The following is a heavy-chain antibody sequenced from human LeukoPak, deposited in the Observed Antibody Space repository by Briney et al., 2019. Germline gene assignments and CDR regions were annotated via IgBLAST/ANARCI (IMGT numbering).Heavy chain of an antibody. CDR2: IRGSGGTT. D-gene: IGHD2-21*01. CDR3: ARSTSRLPDY. CDR1: GFTFSSYA. V-gene: IGHV3-23*01. Sequence: PGGSLRLSCAASGFTFSSYAMGWVRQATGKGLEWVSVIRGSGGTTYYADSVKGRFTISRDNSKNTLYLQMNSLRAEDTAVYYCARSTSRLPDYWGQGTLVTVSS. J-gene: IGHJ4*02.